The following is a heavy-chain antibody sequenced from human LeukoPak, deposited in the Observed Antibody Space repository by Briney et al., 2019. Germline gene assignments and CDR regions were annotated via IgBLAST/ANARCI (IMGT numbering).Heavy chain of an antibody. CDR2: INPNSGGT. D-gene: IGHD3-22*01. CDR1: GYTFTGYY. V-gene: IGHV1-2*02. J-gene: IGHJ4*02. Sequence: ASVKVSCKASGYTFTGYYMHWVRQAPGQGLEWMGWINPNSGGTNYAQKFQGRVTMTRDTSISTVYMELSSLRSEDTAVYYCARRSDDYDSSAYYHWGQGTLVTVSS. CDR3: ARRSDDYDSSAYYH.